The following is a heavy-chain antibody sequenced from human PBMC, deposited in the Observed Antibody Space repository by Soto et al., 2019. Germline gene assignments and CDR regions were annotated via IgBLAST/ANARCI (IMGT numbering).Heavy chain of an antibody. J-gene: IGHJ4*02. CDR1: GFTFSDHY. CDR3: ARGALSSGGYRRVFDY. Sequence: EVQLVESGGGLVQPGGSLRLSCTASGFTFSDHYMGWVRQAPGKGLEWVCRIKNRANRYSTQYAASVKGRIIISRDASQSSLYLQMNSLKAEDTAVYYCARGALSSGGYRRVFDYWGQGTLVTVSS. V-gene: IGHV3-72*01. D-gene: IGHD3-10*01. CDR2: IKNRANRYST.